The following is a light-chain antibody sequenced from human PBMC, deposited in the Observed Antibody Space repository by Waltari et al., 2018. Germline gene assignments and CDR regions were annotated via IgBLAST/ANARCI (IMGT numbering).Light chain of an antibody. J-gene: IGKJ4*01. CDR3: QQYDGSSVT. Sequence: EIALTQSPGTLSLSPGERATLSCRASQTLSGSWLTWYQRKPGKAPRLLISGASSRANGIPVRFSGSGSGTDFTLTSSRLEPEDSAVYYCQQYDGSSVTFGGGTKVEVK. CDR2: GAS. CDR1: QTLSGSW. V-gene: IGKV3-20*01.